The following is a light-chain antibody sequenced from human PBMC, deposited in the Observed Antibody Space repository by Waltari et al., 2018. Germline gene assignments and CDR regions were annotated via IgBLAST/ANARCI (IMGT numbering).Light chain of an antibody. V-gene: IGKV3-20*01. J-gene: IGKJ1*01. CDR3: QHYVSLPVT. CDR1: QSVSGA. CDR2: GAS. Sequence: EVVLTQSPGTLSLSPGERATLSCRASQSVSGALAWYQQNPGQAPRLLIPGASHRATGIPDRFSGSGSGTDFSLIISRLEPEDFAVYYCQHYVSLPVTFGQGTKVEIK.